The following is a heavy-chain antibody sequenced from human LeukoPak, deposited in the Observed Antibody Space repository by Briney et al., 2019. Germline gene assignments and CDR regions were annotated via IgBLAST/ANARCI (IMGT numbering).Heavy chain of an antibody. Sequence: GGSLRLSCATSGFIFSTYALSWVRQAPGKGLEWPPVFSGSGGSKYHADSVKGRFTISRDSSKNTLYLQMNSLRAEDTAIYYCARVIRAAPGKGYFDYWGQGTLVTVSS. CDR3: ARVIRAAPGKGYFDY. CDR2: FSGSGGSK. J-gene: IGHJ4*02. D-gene: IGHD6-13*01. CDR1: GFIFSTYA. V-gene: IGHV3-23*01.